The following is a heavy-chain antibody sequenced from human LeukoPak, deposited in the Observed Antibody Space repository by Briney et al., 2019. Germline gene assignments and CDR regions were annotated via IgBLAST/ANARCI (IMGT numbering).Heavy chain of an antibody. J-gene: IGHJ6*02. V-gene: IGHV3-74*01. D-gene: IGHD3-3*01. CDR3: AREAVGNYDFWSGYYTGYYYGMDV. Sequence: GGSLRLSCAASGFTFSSYWMHWVRQAPGKGLVWVSRTNSDGSSTSYADSVKGRFTISRDNAKNTLYLQMNSLRAEDTAVYYCAREAVGNYDFWSGYYTGYYYGMDVWGQGTTVTVSS. CDR1: GFTFSSYW. CDR2: TNSDGSST.